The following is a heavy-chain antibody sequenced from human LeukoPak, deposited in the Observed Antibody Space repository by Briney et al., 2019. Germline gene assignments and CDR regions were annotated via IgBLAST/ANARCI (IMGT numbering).Heavy chain of an antibody. CDR2: IYSGGST. CDR3: ATYDSSGYYPDY. Sequence: GGSLRLPCAASGFTVSSNYMSWVRQAPGKGLEWVSVIYSGGSTYYADSVKGRFTISRDNSKNTLYLQMNSLRAEDTAVYYCATYDSSGYYPDYWGQGTLVTVSS. D-gene: IGHD3-22*01. V-gene: IGHV3-53*01. CDR1: GFTVSSNY. J-gene: IGHJ4*02.